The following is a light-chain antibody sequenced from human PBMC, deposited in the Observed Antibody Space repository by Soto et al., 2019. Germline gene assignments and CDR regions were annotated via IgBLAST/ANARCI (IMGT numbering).Light chain of an antibody. CDR1: QSVSSTY. V-gene: IGKV3-20*01. J-gene: IGKJ3*01. CDR3: QFYVVSPPRFI. Sequence: EIVLTQSPGTLSLAPGEIVTLSCRASQSVSSTYFACYQQKPGQAPRLLIYGASIRATGIPDRFSASGSGTDFTLTLTRMETEDFAVYYCQFYVVSPPRFILGTGHKVDVK. CDR2: GAS.